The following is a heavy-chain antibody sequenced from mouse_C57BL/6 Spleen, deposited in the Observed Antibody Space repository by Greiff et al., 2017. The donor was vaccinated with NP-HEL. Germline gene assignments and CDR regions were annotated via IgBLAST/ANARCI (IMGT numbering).Heavy chain of an antibody. CDR2: IDPEDGET. J-gene: IGHJ2*01. CDR1: GFNIKDYY. V-gene: IGHV14-2*01. D-gene: IGHD1-1*01. Sequence: VKLQQSGAELVKPGASVKLSCTASGFNIKDYYMHWVKQRTEQGLEWIGRIDPEDGETKYAPKFQGKATITADTSSNTAYLQLSSLTSEDTAVYYCARDDYGSSYDLYYFDYWGQGTTLTVSS. CDR3: ARDDYGSSYDLYYFDY.